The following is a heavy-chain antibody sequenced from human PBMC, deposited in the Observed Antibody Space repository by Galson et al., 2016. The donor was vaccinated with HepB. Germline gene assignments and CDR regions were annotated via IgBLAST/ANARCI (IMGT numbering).Heavy chain of an antibody. V-gene: IGHV3-53*01. CDR1: GFTVSDNH. Sequence: SLRLSCAAAGFTVSDNHVPWIRQAPGKGLECVSVIFGRGNTYYADSVEGRFTISRDNARNTVYPQMNSLRTEDTAVYYCAGYGGNSVWGQGTLVTVSS. J-gene: IGHJ4*02. D-gene: IGHD4-23*01. CDR3: AGYGGNSV. CDR2: IFGRGNT.